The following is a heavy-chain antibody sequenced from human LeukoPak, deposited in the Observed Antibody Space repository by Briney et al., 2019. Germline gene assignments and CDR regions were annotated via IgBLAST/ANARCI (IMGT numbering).Heavy chain of an antibody. CDR2: ISWSGSDL. J-gene: IGHJ3*01. CDR1: GFTFDDYA. D-gene: IGHD1-1*01. V-gene: IGHV3-9*01. CDR3: AKRNEGRSFDV. Sequence: GRSLRLSCAASGFTFDDYAMHWVRQAPGKGLAWVSGISWSGSDLIYAGSVKGRFTISRDNAKNSLYLQMNSLRPEDTALYYCAKRNEGRSFDVWGQGTMVTVSS.